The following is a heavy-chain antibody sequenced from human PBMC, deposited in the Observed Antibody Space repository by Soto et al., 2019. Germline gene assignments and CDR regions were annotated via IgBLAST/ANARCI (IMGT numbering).Heavy chain of an antibody. Sequence: GGSLRLSCAASGFPFTNYWMTWVRQAPGNGLEWVANINQDGREKYYVDSVKGRFTISRDNAKNSLYLQTTRLRAEDTAVYYCAGDREMATITGTFDIWGQGTMVTVS. V-gene: IGHV3-7*03. CDR1: GFPFTNYW. J-gene: IGHJ3*02. CDR2: INQDGREK. CDR3: AGDREMATITGTFDI. D-gene: IGHD5-12*01.